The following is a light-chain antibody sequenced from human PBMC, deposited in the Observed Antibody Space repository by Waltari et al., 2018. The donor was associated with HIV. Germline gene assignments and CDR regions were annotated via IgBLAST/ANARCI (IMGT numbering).Light chain of an antibody. CDR2: GKN. CDR3: KTRDRSVNRYV. CDR1: NLRTYY. V-gene: IGLV3-19*01. Sequence: SSELTQDPAVSVAWGQTVKITCQGDNLRTYYASWYQQKPGQAPVLVSYGKNRRPSEIPDRFSSSASRNTASLIITGAQAEDEAEYYCKTRDRSVNRYVFGTGTTVTVL. J-gene: IGLJ1*01.